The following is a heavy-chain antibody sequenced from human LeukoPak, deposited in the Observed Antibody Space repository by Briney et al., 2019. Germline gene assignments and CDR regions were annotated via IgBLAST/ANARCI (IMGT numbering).Heavy chain of an antibody. CDR3: ARLSLELEGYYYYYYMDV. Sequence: PSETLSLTCAVYGGSFSGYYWSWIRQPPGKGLEWIGEINHSGSTNYNPSLKSRVTISVDTSKNQFSLKLTSVTAADTAVYYCARLSLELEGYYYYYYMDVWGKGTTVTVSS. J-gene: IGHJ6*03. V-gene: IGHV4-34*01. CDR1: GGSFSGYY. CDR2: INHSGST. D-gene: IGHD1-26*01.